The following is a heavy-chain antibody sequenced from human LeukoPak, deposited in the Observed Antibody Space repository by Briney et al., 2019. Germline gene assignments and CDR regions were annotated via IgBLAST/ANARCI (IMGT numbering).Heavy chain of an antibody. Sequence: ASVKVSCKASGYTFTSYAMHWVRQAPGQRLEWMGWINAGNGNTKYSQKFQGRVTITADESTSTAYMELSSLRSEDTAVYYCARDSTHYYDDYWGQGTLVTVSS. V-gene: IGHV1-3*01. CDR2: INAGNGNT. CDR1: GYTFTSYA. D-gene: IGHD3-22*01. J-gene: IGHJ4*02. CDR3: ARDSTHYYDDY.